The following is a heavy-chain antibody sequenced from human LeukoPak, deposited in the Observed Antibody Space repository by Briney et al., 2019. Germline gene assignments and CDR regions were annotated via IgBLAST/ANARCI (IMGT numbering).Heavy chain of an antibody. CDR2: IRSKAYGGTT. CDR1: GFTFGDYA. J-gene: IGHJ5*02. V-gene: IGHV3-49*04. CDR3: TRDRFYVWFDP. D-gene: IGHD3-16*01. Sequence: GGSLRPSCTASGFTFGDYAMSWVRQAPGKGLEWVGFIRSKAYGGTTEYAASVKGRFTISRDDSKSIAYLQMNSLKTEDTAVYYCTRDRFYVWFDPWGQGTLVTVSS.